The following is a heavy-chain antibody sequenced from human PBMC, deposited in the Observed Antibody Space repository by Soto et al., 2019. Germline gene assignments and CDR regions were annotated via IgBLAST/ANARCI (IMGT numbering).Heavy chain of an antibody. CDR3: TRIWFGD. CDR1: GFTFSDAW. V-gene: IGHV3-15*01. Sequence: EVQLVESGGGLVKPGGSLRLSCAASGFTFSDAWMSWVRQAPGKGLEWVGCIKSKTDGGTTDYAAPVKGRFTISRDDSKNTLYLQMNSLKIEDTAVYYCTRIWFGDWGQGTLVTVSS. CDR2: IKSKTDGGTT. J-gene: IGHJ4*02. D-gene: IGHD3-10*01.